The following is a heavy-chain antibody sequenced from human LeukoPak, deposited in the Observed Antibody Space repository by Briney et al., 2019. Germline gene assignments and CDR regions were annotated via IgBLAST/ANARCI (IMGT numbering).Heavy chain of an antibody. Sequence: PSETLSLTCTVSGGSISSYYWSWIRQPPGKGLEWIGEINHSGSTNYNPSLKSRVTISVDTSKNQFSLKLSSVTAADTAVYYCARSGILTGYEPYYFDYWGQGTLVTVSS. CDR1: GGSISSYY. V-gene: IGHV4-59*08. J-gene: IGHJ4*02. CDR2: INHSGST. CDR3: ARSGILTGYEPYYFDY. D-gene: IGHD3-9*01.